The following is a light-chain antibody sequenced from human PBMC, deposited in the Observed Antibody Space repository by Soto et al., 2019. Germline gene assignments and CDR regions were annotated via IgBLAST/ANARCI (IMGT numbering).Light chain of an antibody. CDR2: GAS. CDR3: QQRAYWPLT. CDR1: QSVNRF. Sequence: EIVLTQSPPTLSLSPGDTATLSCRASQSVNRFFAWYQQKPGQGPRLLINGASNRATGISDRFSGSGSGTDFTLTISSLEPEDFAVYYCQQRAYWPLTFGGGTKVEI. V-gene: IGKV3-11*01. J-gene: IGKJ4*01.